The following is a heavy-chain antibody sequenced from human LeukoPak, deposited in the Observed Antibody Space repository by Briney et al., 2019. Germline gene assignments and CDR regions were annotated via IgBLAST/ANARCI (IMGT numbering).Heavy chain of an antibody. CDR2: IYYSGST. CDR3: ARQLAAAGD. J-gene: IGHJ4*02. D-gene: IGHD6-13*01. CDR1: ILSRYG. Sequence: ILSRYGMVWVRQAPGKGLEWIGSIYYSGSTYYNPSLKSRVTISVDTSKNQFSLKLSSVTAADTAVYYCARQLAAAGDWGQGTLVTVSS. V-gene: IGHV4-39*01.